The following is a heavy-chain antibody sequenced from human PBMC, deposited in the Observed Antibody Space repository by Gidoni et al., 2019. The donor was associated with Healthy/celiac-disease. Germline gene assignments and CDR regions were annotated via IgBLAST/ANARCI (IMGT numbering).Heavy chain of an antibody. V-gene: IGHV3-49*03. D-gene: IGHD6-13*01. CDR2: IRSKAYGGTT. CDR1: GFTFVDYA. CDR3: TRDGRIAAAGSPFDY. Sequence: EVQLVESGGGLVQPGRSLRLSCTASGFTFVDYAMSWFRQAPGKGLEWVGFIRSKAYGGTTEYAASVKGRFTISRDDSKSIAYLQMNSLKTEDTAVYYCTRDGRIAAAGSPFDYWGQGTLVTVSS. J-gene: IGHJ4*02.